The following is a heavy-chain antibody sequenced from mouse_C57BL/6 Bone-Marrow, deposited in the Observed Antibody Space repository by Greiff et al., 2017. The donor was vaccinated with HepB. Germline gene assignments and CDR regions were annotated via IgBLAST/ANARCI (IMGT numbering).Heavy chain of an antibody. V-gene: IGHV1-82*01. CDR1: GYAFSSSW. D-gene: IGHD1-1*01. Sequence: VQGVESGPELVKPGASVKISCKASGYAFSSSWMNWVKQRPGKGLEWIGRIYPGDGDTNYNGKFKGKATLTADKSSSTAYMQLSSLTSEDSAVYFCAWTTVVANFDVWGTGTTVTVSS. J-gene: IGHJ1*03. CDR2: IYPGDGDT. CDR3: AWTTVVANFDV.